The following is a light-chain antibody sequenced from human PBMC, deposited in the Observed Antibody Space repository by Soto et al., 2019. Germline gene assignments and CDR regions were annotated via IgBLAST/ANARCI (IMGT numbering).Light chain of an antibody. Sequence: QSVLTQPRSVSGSPGQSVTISCTGTSSDVGGYNYVSWYQQHPGKAPKPMIYDVSKRPSGVPDRFSGSKSGNTASLTISGLQAEDEADYYCCSYAGSYTSKVFGTGTKVTVL. CDR1: SSDVGGYNY. V-gene: IGLV2-11*01. CDR3: CSYAGSYTSKV. CDR2: DVS. J-gene: IGLJ1*01.